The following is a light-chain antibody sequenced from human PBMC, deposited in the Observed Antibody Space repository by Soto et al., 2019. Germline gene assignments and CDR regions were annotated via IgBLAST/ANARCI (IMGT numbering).Light chain of an antibody. J-gene: IGKJ5*01. Sequence: EIVLTQSPATLSLSPGERATLSCRASQSVSSFLGWYQQKPGQAPRLLIYDASNRATGIPARFSGSGSGTDFTLTISSLEPEDFAVYYCQHRSNWPPAFGQGTRLEIK. CDR1: QSVSSF. CDR3: QHRSNWPPA. V-gene: IGKV3-11*01. CDR2: DAS.